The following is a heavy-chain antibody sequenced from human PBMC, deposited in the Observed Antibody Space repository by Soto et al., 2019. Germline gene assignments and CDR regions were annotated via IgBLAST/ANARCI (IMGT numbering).Heavy chain of an antibody. Sequence: QVQLVESGGGVVQPGRSLRLSCAASGFTFNTYGMHWVRQAPGKVLEWVAVTSYDGSNKYYADSVKGRFTISRDNAKNTLYVEMNSLRAEDTAVYYCVKGATGGPRGYFDLWGRGTLVTVSS. CDR3: VKGATGGPRGYFDL. CDR1: GFTFNTYG. V-gene: IGHV3-30*18. D-gene: IGHD3-16*01. J-gene: IGHJ2*01. CDR2: TSYDGSNK.